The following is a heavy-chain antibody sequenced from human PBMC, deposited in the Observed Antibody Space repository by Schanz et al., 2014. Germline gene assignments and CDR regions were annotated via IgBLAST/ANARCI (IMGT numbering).Heavy chain of an antibody. CDR2: ISHDGSNK. J-gene: IGHJ4*02. CDR3: AKSYDTSGYSGFDY. D-gene: IGHD3-22*01. V-gene: IGHV3-30*18. CDR1: RFTFNAYD. Sequence: QVHLVESGGGVVRPGGSLRLSCAASRFTFNAYDMYWIRQAPGKGLEWVALISHDGSNKNSADSVKGRFTISRDNSKNTLYLQMNSLRTEDTAVYFCAKSYDTSGYSGFDYWGQGTLVTVS.